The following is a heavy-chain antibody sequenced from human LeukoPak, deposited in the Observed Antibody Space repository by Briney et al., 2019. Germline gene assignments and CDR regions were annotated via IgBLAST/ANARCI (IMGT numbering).Heavy chain of an antibody. CDR1: GGSISSRSYY. Sequence: PSETLSLTCTVSGGSISSRSYYWGWIRQPPGKGPEWIGSIYYSGSTYYNPSLKSRVTISVDTSKNQFSLKLRSVTAADTAVYYCARSYGSGSSQWGAFDIWGQGTIVTVSS. D-gene: IGHD3-10*01. CDR3: ARSYGSGSSQWGAFDI. CDR2: IYYSGST. J-gene: IGHJ3*02. V-gene: IGHV4-39*01.